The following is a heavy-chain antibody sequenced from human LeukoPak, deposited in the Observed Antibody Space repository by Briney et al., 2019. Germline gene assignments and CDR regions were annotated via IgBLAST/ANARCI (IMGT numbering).Heavy chain of an antibody. CDR3: ATTTGGVAGNSPFYYYGADV. CDR1: GYRFTSFW. D-gene: IGHD4-23*01. J-gene: IGHJ6*01. V-gene: IGHV5-51*01. Sequence: GESLKISCKASGYRFTSFWIGWVRQMPGKGLEWMGIINPSDSDTRYSPSFQGQVTISADQTITTAHLQWSSLKASDSGIYYCATTTGGVAGNSPFYYYGADVWGQGTTVTVSS. CDR2: INPSDSDT.